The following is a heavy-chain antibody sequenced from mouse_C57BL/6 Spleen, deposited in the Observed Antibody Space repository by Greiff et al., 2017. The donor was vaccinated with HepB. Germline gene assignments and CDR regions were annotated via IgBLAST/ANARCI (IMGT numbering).Heavy chain of an antibody. V-gene: IGHV1-85*01. CDR1: GYTFTSYD. J-gene: IGHJ3*01. CDR3: ARGYSNDVTWFAY. CDR2: IYPRDGST. D-gene: IGHD2-12*01. Sequence: VQLQQSGPELVKPGASVKLSCKASGYTFTSYDINWVKQRPGQGLEWIGWIYPRDGSTKYNEKFKGKATLTVDTSSSTAYMELHSLTSEDSAVYFCARGYSNDVTWFAYWGQGTLVTVSA.